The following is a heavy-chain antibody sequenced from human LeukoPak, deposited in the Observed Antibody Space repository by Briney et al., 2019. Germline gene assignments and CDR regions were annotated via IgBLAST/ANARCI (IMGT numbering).Heavy chain of an antibody. CDR1: GYSISSGYY. V-gene: IGHV4-59*08. D-gene: IGHD1-1*01. J-gene: IGHJ4*02. Sequence: SETLSLTCTVSGYSISSGYYWSWIRQPPGKGLEWIGYIYYSGSTNYNPSLKSRVTISVDTSKNQFSLKLSSVTAADTAVYYCARHLGRETRRRGYYFDYWGQGTLVTVSS. CDR3: ARHLGRETRRRGYYFDY. CDR2: IYYSGST.